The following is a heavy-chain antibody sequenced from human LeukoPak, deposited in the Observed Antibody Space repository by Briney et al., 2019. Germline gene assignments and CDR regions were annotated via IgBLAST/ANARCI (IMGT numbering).Heavy chain of an antibody. J-gene: IGHJ5*02. CDR1: GGSISSSSYY. V-gene: IGHV4-39*07. Sequence: SETLSLTCTVSGGSISSSSYYWGWISQPPGKGLEWIGSIYYSGSTYYNPSLKSRVTISVDTSKNQFSLKPSSVTAADTAVYYCARFSSGSNWFDAWGQGTLVTVSS. CDR2: IYYSGST. CDR3: ARFSSGSNWFDA.